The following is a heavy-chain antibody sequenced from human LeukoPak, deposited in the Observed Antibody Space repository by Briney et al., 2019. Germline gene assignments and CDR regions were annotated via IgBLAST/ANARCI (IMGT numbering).Heavy chain of an antibody. CDR1: GYSFTAYY. J-gene: IGHJ4*02. V-gene: IGHV1-2*02. CDR3: GRSPHILTGENFDY. D-gene: IGHD3-9*01. CDR2: INPNSGGT. Sequence: ASVTVSCKASGYSFTAYYMHWVRQAPGQGLEWMGWINPNSGGTNYAQKFQGRVTMTRDTSITTAYMEMSRLRSDDTALYYCGRSPHILTGENFDYWGQGTLVTVSS.